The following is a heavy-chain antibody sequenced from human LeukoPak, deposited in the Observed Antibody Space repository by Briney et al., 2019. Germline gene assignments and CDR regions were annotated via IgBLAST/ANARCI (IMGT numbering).Heavy chain of an antibody. V-gene: IGHV3-33*01. Sequence: RRSLRLSCAASGFTFSTYGMHWVRQAPGKGLEWVAVMWYDGSNKYYADSVKGRFTISRDNSQNTLHLQMNSLRPEDTAVYYCARDPDYGDYVSRNPYWYFDLWGRGALVTVSS. J-gene: IGHJ2*01. CDR3: ARDPDYGDYVSRNPYWYFDL. CDR2: MWYDGSNK. D-gene: IGHD4-17*01. CDR1: GFTFSTYG.